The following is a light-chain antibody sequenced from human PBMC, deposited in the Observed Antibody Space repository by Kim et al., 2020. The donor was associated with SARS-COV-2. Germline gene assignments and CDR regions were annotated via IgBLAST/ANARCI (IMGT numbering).Light chain of an antibody. Sequence: GQSITISCTGTSSDVGGYDYVSWYQQHPSKAPKLMIYEVSNRPSGVSNRFSGSKSGNTASLTISGLQAEDEADYYCSSYTSSSTRVFGGGTKLTVL. CDR3: SSYTSSSTRV. CDR2: EVS. CDR1: SSDVGGYDY. J-gene: IGLJ3*02. V-gene: IGLV2-14*01.